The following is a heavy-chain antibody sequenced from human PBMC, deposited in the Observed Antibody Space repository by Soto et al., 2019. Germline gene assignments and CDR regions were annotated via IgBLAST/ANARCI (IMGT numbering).Heavy chain of an antibody. Sequence: GTLSITCPVSGGSISRSCLGWIRPRPVTRLEWILYVYNSESTNYNPSLKSRVTISVDTFKNQFSLKLSSVTAADTAVYYCARVGPWVPYYYDSSPYTSENWFDPWGQGIRVTGSS. J-gene: IGHJ5*02. D-gene: IGHD3-22*01. CDR3: ARVGPWVPYYYDSSPYTSENWFDP. CDR2: VYNSEST. V-gene: IGHV4-59*08. CDR1: GGSISRSC.